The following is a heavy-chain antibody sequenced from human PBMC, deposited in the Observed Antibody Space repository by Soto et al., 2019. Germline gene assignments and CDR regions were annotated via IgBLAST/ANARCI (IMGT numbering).Heavy chain of an antibody. CDR3: ASCYYGSGSYNYYDYGMDV. CDR1: GYTFTRYS. D-gene: IGHD3-10*01. Sequence: ASVKVSCKASGYTFTRYSMHWVRQAPGQRLEWMGWINAGNGNTKYSQKFQGRVTITRDTSASTAYMELSSLRSEDTAVYYCASCYYGSGSYNYYDYGMDVWGQGTTVTVSS. J-gene: IGHJ6*02. CDR2: INAGNGNT. V-gene: IGHV1-3*01.